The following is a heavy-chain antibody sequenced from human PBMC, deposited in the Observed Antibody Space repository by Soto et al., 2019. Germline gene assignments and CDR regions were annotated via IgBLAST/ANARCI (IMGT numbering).Heavy chain of an antibody. V-gene: IGHV3-30*18. J-gene: IGHJ4*02. D-gene: IGHD2-2*01. CDR2: ISYDGSNK. Sequence: PGGSLRLSCAASGFTFSSYGMHWVRQAPGKGLEWVAVISYDGSNKYYADSVKGRFTISRDNSKNTLYLQMNSLRAEDTAVYYCAKVLCSSASCREYYFDYWGQGTLVTVSS. CDR1: GFTFSSYG. CDR3: AKVLCSSASCREYYFDY.